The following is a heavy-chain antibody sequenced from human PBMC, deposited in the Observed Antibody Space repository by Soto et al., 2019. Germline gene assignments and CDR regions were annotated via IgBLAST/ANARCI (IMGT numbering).Heavy chain of an antibody. V-gene: IGHV1-69*01. CDR3: ATERVGEMATGGYFDR. J-gene: IGHJ4*02. CDR1: GGTFSNDA. D-gene: IGHD3-10*01. Sequence: QVQLVQSGAEVKSPGSSVKVSCKASGGTFSNDAFSWVRQAPGQGFEWVGGIIPLFGTPNYAQDFQGRVIITADESSSTTYMELTSLRSEDTAVYYCATERVGEMATGGYFDRWGQGTLVTVSS. CDR2: IIPLFGTP.